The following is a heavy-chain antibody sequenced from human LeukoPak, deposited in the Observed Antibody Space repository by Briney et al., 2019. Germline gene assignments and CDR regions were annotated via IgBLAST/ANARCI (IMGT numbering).Heavy chain of an antibody. CDR3: AREGYCSSTSCYDY. CDR2: ISSSGSTI. V-gene: IGHV3-11*04. CDR1: GFTFSDYY. Sequence: GGALSLSCAASGFTFSDYYMSWIRQAPGKGLEWVSYISSSGSTIYYADSVKGRFTISRDNAKNSLYLQMNSLRAEDTAVYYCAREGYCSSTSCYDYWGQGTLVTVSS. J-gene: IGHJ4*02. D-gene: IGHD2-2*01.